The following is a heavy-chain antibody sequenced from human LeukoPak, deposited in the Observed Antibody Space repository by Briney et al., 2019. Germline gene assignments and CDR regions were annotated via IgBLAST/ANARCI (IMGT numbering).Heavy chain of an antibody. V-gene: IGHV4-34*01. CDR1: GGSFRGYY. J-gene: IGHJ4*02. Sequence: SETLSLTCAVYGGSFRGYYWSWIRQPPGKGLEWIGEINHSGSTNYNLSLKSRVTISVDTSKNQFSLKLSSVTAADTAVYYCARRGVKAADYWGQGTLVTVSS. CDR3: ARRGVKAADY. CDR2: INHSGST. D-gene: IGHD6-25*01.